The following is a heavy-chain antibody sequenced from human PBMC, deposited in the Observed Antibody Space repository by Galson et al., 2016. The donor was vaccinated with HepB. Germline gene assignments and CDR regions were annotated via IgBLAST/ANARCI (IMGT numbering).Heavy chain of an antibody. CDR3: AFGVWLDY. D-gene: IGHD2-21*02. V-gene: IGHV3-7*01. J-gene: IGHJ4*02. CDR2: IKKDGSET. Sequence: SLRLSCAVSGFAFSTSWMTWVRQAPGKGLEYLANIKKDGSETHYADSVRGRFTISRDNAKNSLFLQMNTLRAEDTAVYYCAFGVWLDYWGQGTLVTASS. CDR1: GFAFSTSW.